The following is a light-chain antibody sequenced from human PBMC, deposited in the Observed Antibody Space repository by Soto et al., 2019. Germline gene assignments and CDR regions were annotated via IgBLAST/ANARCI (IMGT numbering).Light chain of an antibody. CDR3: QQFNTSTWT. CDR1: QSVSIW. Sequence: DIQRTKSPPTLSAYEGARVTISCRASQSVSIWLAWYQKKPGRDPQLLIYKSSILESGVPSRFSGSESGTEFNLTLCRLQTDDCATYESQQFNTSTWTFCPLAKVDIK. CDR2: KSS. J-gene: IGKJ1*01. V-gene: IGKV1-5*03.